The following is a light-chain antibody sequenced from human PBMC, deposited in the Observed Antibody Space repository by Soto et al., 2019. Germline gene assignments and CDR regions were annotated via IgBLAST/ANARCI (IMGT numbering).Light chain of an antibody. CDR2: GAA. Sequence: EIVMTQSPATLSVSPGERATLSCRASQTVSSNLAWYQQKPGQAPRLLIYGAATRATGIPARFSGSGSGTEFTLTIRSLQSEDFAMYYCQQYVISVTFGQGTRLEI. CDR3: QQYVISVT. J-gene: IGKJ5*01. V-gene: IGKV3-15*01. CDR1: QTVSSN.